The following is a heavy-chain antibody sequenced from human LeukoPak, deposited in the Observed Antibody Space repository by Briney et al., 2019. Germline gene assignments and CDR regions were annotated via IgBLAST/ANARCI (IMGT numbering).Heavy chain of an antibody. CDR3: AKGAAWFGEYIFDS. V-gene: IGHV3-23*01. Sequence: PGGSLRLSCAASGLTFIRYAMTWVRQAPGKGLEWVSTIGGRSTGTYYGASVKGRFTISRDDSNSTLYLHMNRLTADDTATYYCAKGAAWFGEYIFDSWGQGTLVTVSS. CDR2: IGGRSTGT. D-gene: IGHD3-10*01. CDR1: GLTFIRYA. J-gene: IGHJ4*02.